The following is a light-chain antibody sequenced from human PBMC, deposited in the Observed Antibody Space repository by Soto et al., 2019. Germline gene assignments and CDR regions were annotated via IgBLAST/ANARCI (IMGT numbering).Light chain of an antibody. CDR1: SSNIGSNY. J-gene: IGLJ1*01. CDR3: AAWDDSLSVYV. CDR2: RNN. V-gene: IGLV1-47*01. Sequence: QSVLTQPPSASGTPGQRVTISCSGSSSNIGSNYVYWYRQLPGTAPKLLIYRNNQRPSGVPDRFSGSKSGTSASLAISGLRSEDEADYYCAAWDDSLSVYVFGTGTKVTAL.